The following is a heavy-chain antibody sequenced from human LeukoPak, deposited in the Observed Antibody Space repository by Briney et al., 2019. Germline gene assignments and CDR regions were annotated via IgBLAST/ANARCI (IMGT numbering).Heavy chain of an antibody. CDR3: AKFPNYYDSSGYHYFDY. D-gene: IGHD3-22*01. CDR1: GFTFSNYW. CDR2: IRYDGNNK. J-gene: IGHJ4*02. Sequence: GGSLRLSCAASGFTFSNYWINWVRQAPGKGLEWVAFIRYDGNNKYYVDSVKGRFTISRDNSKNTLYLQMNSLRAEDTAVYYCAKFPNYYDSSGYHYFDYWGQGTLVTVSS. V-gene: IGHV3-30*02.